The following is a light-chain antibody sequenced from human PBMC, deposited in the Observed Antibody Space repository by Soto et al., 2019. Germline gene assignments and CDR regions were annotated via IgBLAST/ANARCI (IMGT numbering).Light chain of an antibody. CDR1: QSISNN. Sequence: EIVMTQSPATLSVSPGERATLSCRASQSISNNLAWYQQKPGQAPRLLIYGASTRATGIPARFSGSGSGTEFTLTISSLQSEDFAVYSCQHYNDRPLTFGGGTKVVIK. J-gene: IGKJ4*01. V-gene: IGKV3-15*01. CDR2: GAS. CDR3: QHYNDRPLT.